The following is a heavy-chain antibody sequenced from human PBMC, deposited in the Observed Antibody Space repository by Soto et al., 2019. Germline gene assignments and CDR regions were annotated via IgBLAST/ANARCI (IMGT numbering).Heavy chain of an antibody. J-gene: IGHJ3*01. D-gene: IGHD5-18*01. CDR3: ARERNVDTTMVKRRSLWGPIETSHVRDAFDV. Sequence: PGGSLRLSCAASGFTFSNAWMNWVRQAPGKGLEWVGRIKSKTDGGTTDYAAPVKGRFTISRDDSKNTLYLQMNSLKIEDTAVYYCARERNVDTTMVKRRSLWGPIETSHVRDAFDVWGQGTMVTVSS. V-gene: IGHV3-15*07. CDR2: IKSKTDGGTT. CDR1: GFTFSNAW.